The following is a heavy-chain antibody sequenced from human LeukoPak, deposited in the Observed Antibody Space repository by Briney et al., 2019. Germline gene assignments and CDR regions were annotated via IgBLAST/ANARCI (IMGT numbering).Heavy chain of an antibody. Sequence: GGSLRLSCAASGFTFSNSAMNWVRQVPGKGLEWVSSIDYDSSHIYYAASVRGRFTISRDNARNSVYLQMNSLRVEDTAVYYCTTVRYDRSAYVDHWGQGTLVTVSS. CDR3: TTVRYDRSAYVDH. CDR1: GFTFSNSA. V-gene: IGHV3-21*01. D-gene: IGHD3-22*01. J-gene: IGHJ4*02. CDR2: IDYDSSHI.